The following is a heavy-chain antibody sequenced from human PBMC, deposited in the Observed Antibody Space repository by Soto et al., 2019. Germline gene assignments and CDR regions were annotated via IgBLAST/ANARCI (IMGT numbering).Heavy chain of an antibody. J-gene: IGHJ1*01. CDR3: ERYKYDSSGHDDEH. CDR2: IYHRGAT. V-gene: IGHV4-38-2*01. Sequence: PSETLSLTCSVSGYSINRGYYWGWIRQAPGKGLEWIGSIYHRGATYYAPSLKARAAISLDTSNNHFTLRLTSATVADTAIYYCERYKYDSSGHDDEHWGQG. CDR1: GYSINRGYY. D-gene: IGHD3-22*01.